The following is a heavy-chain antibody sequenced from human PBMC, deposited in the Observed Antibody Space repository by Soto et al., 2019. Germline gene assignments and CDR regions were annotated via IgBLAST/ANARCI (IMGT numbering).Heavy chain of an antibody. CDR1: GYTFSSYG. V-gene: IGHV1-18*01. CDR2: ISGYNGNT. Sequence: QVQLVQSGAEVKKPGASVKVSCKASGYTFSSYGIWWVRQAPGQGLEWMGWISGYNGNTNYAQKVQGRVTMTTDTSTSTAYMELRSLRSDDTAVYYCVRMVRGWYNSRDDYWGQGTLVTVSS. J-gene: IGHJ4*02. CDR3: VRMVRGWYNSRDDY. D-gene: IGHD6-19*01.